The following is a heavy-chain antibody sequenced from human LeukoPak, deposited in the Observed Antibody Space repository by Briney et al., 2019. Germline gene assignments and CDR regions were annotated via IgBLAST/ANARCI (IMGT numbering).Heavy chain of an antibody. V-gene: IGHV3-21*01. J-gene: IGHJ4*02. CDR2: ISSSSSYI. D-gene: IGHD2-15*01. CDR3: ARYGYCSGGSCYPVSYFDY. CDR1: GFTFSSYS. Sequence: KPGGSLRLSCAASGFTFSSYSMNWVRQAPGKGLEWVSSISSSSSYIYYADSVKGRFTISRDNAKNSLYLQMNSLRAEDTAVYYCARYGYCSGGSCYPVSYFDYWGQGTLVTVSS.